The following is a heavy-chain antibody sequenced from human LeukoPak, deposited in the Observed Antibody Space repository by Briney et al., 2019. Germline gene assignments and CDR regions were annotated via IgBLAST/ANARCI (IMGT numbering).Heavy chain of an antibody. V-gene: IGHV4-30-4*08. CDR1: GGSISSGDYY. J-gene: IGHJ4*02. Sequence: SQTLSLTCTVSGGSISSGDYYWSWIRQPPGKGLEWIGYIYYSGSTYYNPSLKSRVTISVDTSKNQFSLKLSSVTAADTAVYYCARGSQDGSLFDYWGQGTLVTVFS. D-gene: IGHD3-10*01. CDR2: IYYSGST. CDR3: ARGSQDGSLFDY.